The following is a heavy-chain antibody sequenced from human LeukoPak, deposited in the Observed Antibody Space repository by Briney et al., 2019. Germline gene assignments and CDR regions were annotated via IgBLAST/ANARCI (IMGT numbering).Heavy chain of an antibody. CDR3: ARWDDSSGWSYY. D-gene: IGHD6-19*01. CDR2: IYPGDSDT. Sequence: GESLKISCKGSGYTFTNYWIGWVRQMPGKGLVWMGIIYPGDSDTKYSPSFQGQVTISADKSISTAYLQWSSLKASDTAMYYCARWDDSSGWSYYWGQGTLVTVSS. J-gene: IGHJ4*02. V-gene: IGHV5-51*01. CDR1: GYTFTNYW.